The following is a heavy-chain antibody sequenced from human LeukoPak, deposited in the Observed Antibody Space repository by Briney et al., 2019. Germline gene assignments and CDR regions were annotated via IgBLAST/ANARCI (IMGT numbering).Heavy chain of an antibody. D-gene: IGHD3-22*01. J-gene: IGHJ4*02. V-gene: IGHV4-59*01. CDR3: ARGARYYYDSSGSGPRHFDY. Sequence: SETLSLTCTVSGGSINNYYWNWIRQPPGKGLEWIGYIYYSGNTNYNPSLRSRVTISVDTSKNQVSLKLSSATAADTAVYYCARGARYYYDSSGSGPRHFDYWGQGTLVAVSS. CDR2: IYYSGNT. CDR1: GGSINNYY.